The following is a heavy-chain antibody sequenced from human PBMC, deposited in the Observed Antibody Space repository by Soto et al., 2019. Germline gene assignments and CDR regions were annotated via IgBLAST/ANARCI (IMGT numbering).Heavy chain of an antibody. CDR1: GYTFTSYA. Sequence: ASVKVSCKASGYTFTSYAMHWVRQAPGQGLEWMGWISAYNGNTNYAQKLQGRVTMTTDTSTSTAYMELRSLRSDDTAVYYCARERRSGWYRWFDPWGQGTLVTVSS. D-gene: IGHD6-19*01. CDR2: ISAYNGNT. CDR3: ARERRSGWYRWFDP. J-gene: IGHJ5*02. V-gene: IGHV1-18*01.